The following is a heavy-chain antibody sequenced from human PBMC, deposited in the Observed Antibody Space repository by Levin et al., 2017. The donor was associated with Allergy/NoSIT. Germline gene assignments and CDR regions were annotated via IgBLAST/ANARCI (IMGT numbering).Heavy chain of an antibody. D-gene: IGHD6-13*01. CDR1: GFTFSSYS. CDR2: ISSSSSYI. J-gene: IGHJ3*02. V-gene: IGHV3-21*01. Sequence: GGSLRLSCAASGFTFSSYSMNWVRQAPGKGLEWVSSISSSSSYIYYADSVKGRFTISRDNAKNSLYLQMNSLRAEDTAVYYCASLGQQLARDAFDSWGQGTMVTVSS. CDR3: ASLGQQLARDAFDS.